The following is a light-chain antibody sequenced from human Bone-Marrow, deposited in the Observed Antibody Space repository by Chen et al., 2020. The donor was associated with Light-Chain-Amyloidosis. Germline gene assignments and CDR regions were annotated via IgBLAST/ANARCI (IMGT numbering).Light chain of an antibody. CDR2: DDS. Sequence: SYVLTQPSSVSVAPGQTAPIACGGNNIGSTSVHWYQQTPGQAPLLVVYDDSDRPSGIPERLSGSNSGKTATLTISRVEAGDEADYYCQVWDRSSDRPGFGGGTKLTVL. J-gene: IGLJ3*02. V-gene: IGLV3-21*02. CDR3: QVWDRSSDRPG. CDR1: NIGSTS.